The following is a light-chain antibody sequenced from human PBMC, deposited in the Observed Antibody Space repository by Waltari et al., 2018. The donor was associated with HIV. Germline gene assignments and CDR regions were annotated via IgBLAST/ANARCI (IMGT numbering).Light chain of an antibody. CDR3: ASWDDSLSGLV. CDR1: SSNIGSNL. V-gene: IGLV1-47*01. CDR2: RND. Sequence: QSVLTQPPSASGTPGQRVTISCSGSSSNIGSNLVSWFQQPPGTAPKLLIYRNDKRPSGVPDRFSGSKSGPSASLAISGLRSEDDADYYCASWDDSLSGLVFGGGTNLTVL. J-gene: IGLJ2*01.